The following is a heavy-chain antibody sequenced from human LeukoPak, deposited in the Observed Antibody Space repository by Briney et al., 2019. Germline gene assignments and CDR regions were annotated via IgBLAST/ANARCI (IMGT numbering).Heavy chain of an antibody. CDR1: GFTFSSYS. CDR3: ASESSYCSGGSCSYVYFQH. CDR2: ISSSSSTI. D-gene: IGHD2-15*01. J-gene: IGHJ1*01. V-gene: IGHV3-48*01. Sequence: GGSLRLSCAASGFTFSSYSMNWVRQAPGKGLEWVSYISSSSSTIYYADSVKGRFTISRDNAKNSLYLQMNSLRAEDTAVYYCASESSYCSGGSCSYVYFQHWGQGTLVTVSS.